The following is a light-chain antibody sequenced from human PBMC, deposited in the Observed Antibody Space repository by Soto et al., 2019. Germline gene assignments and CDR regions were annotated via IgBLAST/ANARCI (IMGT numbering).Light chain of an antibody. CDR2: EVS. CDR1: SSDVGGYNY. V-gene: IGLV2-8*01. CDR3: SSYAGSNNYI. J-gene: IGLJ1*01. Sequence: QSVLTQPPSASGSPGQSVTISCTGTSSDVGGYNYVSWYQQHPGKAPKLMIYEVSKRPSGVPDRFSGFKSGNTASLTVSGLQAEDAADYYCSSYAGSNNYIFGTSTKVTLL.